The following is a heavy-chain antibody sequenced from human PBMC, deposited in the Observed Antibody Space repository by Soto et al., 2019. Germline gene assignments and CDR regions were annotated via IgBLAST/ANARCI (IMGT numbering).Heavy chain of an antibody. CDR1: GFTFSSYW. J-gene: IGHJ4*02. Sequence: EVQLVESGGGLVQPGGSLRLSCAASGFTFSSYWMHWVRQAPGKGLVWVSRINSDGSSTSYADSVKGRFTISRDNAKNTLYLQMNSLRAEDTAVYYCARELMGELSCLAIDYWGQGTLVTVSS. CDR2: INSDGSST. V-gene: IGHV3-74*01. CDR3: ARELMGELSCLAIDY. D-gene: IGHD3-16*02.